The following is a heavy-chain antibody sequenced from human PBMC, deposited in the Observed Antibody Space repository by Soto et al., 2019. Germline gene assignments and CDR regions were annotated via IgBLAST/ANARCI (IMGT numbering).Heavy chain of an antibody. CDR2: LDQGGGEK. V-gene: IGHV3-7*05. CDR3: ARDRRVGYCSSTSCFQYYYGMDV. J-gene: IGHJ6*02. D-gene: IGHD2-2*01. CDR1: EFSFSDYW. Sequence: GGSLRLSCAASEFSFSDYWMAWVRQAPGKGLEWVANLDQGGGEKYYVDSVKGRFTISRDNAKNSLYLQMNSLRAEDTAVYYCARDRRVGYCSSTSCFQYYYGMDVWGQGTTVTVSS.